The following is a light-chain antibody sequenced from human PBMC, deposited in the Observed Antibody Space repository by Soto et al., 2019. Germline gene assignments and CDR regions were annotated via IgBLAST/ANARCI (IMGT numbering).Light chain of an antibody. V-gene: IGKV1-39*01. CDR3: QQSYTTTSIT. CDR2: DAS. J-gene: IGKJ5*01. CDR1: QSISRN. Sequence: DLQMTQSPSSLSASVGDRVTITCRASQSISRNLNWYQHKPGKAPKLLIYDASSLQNGVPSRFSGGGSGTEFTLSISSLQPEDFGTYSCQQSYTTTSITFGQGTRLDI.